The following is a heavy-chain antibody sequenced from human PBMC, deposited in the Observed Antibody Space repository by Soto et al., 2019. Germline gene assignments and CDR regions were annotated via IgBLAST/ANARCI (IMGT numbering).Heavy chain of an antibody. Sequence: SETLSLTCAVYGGSFSGYYWSWIRQPPGKGLEWIGEINHSGSTNYNPSLKSRVTISVDTSKNQFSLKLSSVTAADTAAYYCARVSPLDIVVVVAATSGTFDYWGQGTLVTVSS. V-gene: IGHV4-34*01. CDR3: ARVSPLDIVVVVAATSGTFDY. D-gene: IGHD2-15*01. J-gene: IGHJ4*02. CDR2: INHSGST. CDR1: GGSFSGYY.